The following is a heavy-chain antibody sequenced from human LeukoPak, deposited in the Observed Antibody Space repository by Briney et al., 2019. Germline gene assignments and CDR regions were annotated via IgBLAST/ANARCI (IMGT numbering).Heavy chain of an antibody. CDR3: AKDLAIAARPVFDS. Sequence: GGSLRLSCAASGFTFSGYALTWVRQAPGKGLEWVSTITGSGDATYYADSVKGRFTLSRDNSQNMLYLQMNSLRAEDTARYYCAKDLAIAARPVFDSWGRGTLVTVSS. V-gene: IGHV3-23*01. CDR1: GFTFSGYA. CDR2: ITGSGDAT. J-gene: IGHJ4*02. D-gene: IGHD6-6*01.